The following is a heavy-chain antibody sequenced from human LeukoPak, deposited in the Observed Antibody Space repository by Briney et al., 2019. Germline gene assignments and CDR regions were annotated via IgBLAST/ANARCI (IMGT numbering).Heavy chain of an antibody. D-gene: IGHD5-18*01. V-gene: IGHV3-30*02. CDR3: AKDLLDSYGYGYYYYMDV. CDR1: GFTFSSYG. Sequence: GGSLRLSCAASGFTFSSYGMHWVRQAPGKGLEWVAFIRYDGSNKYYADSVKGRFTISRDNSKNTLYLQMNSLRAEDTAVYYCAKDLLDSYGYGYYYYMDVWGKGTTVTISS. CDR2: IRYDGSNK. J-gene: IGHJ6*03.